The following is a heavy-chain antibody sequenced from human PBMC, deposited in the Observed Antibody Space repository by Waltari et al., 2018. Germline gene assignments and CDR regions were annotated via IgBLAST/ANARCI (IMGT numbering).Heavy chain of an antibody. V-gene: IGHV4-61*02. CDR2: IYTSGST. D-gene: IGHD1-26*01. J-gene: IGHJ2*01. CDR3: ARSGSGSSEVWYFDL. CDR1: GGSISSGSYY. Sequence: QVQLQESGPGLVKPSQTLSLTCTVSGGSISSGSYYWSWIRQPAGKGLEWIGRIYTSGSTNYNPSLKSRVTISVDTSKNQFSLKLSSVTAADTAVYYCARSGSGSSEVWYFDLWGRGTLVTVSS.